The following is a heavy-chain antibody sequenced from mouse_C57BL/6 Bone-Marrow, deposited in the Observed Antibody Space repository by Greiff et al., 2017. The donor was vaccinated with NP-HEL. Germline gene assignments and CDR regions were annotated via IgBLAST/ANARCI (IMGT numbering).Heavy chain of an antibody. V-gene: IGHV1-69*01. CDR3: SGGGRRFAY. D-gene: IGHD1-1*02. CDR2: IDPSDSYT. Sequence: QVQLQQPGAELVMPGASVKLSCKASGYTFTSYWMHWVKQRPGQGLEWIGEIDPSDSYTNYNQKFKGKSTLTVDKSSSTAYMQLCSLTSEDSAVYYCSGGGRRFAYWGQGTLVTVSA. J-gene: IGHJ3*01. CDR1: GYTFTSYW.